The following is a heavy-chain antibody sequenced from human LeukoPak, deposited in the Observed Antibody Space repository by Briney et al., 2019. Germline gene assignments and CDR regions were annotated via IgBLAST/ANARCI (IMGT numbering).Heavy chain of an antibody. CDR3: ARSYSGSFLY. Sequence: SETLSLTCTVSGGSISSSNYYWGWIRQPPGKGLEWIGSIHYSGSTYYNPSLESRVTISVDTSKNQVSLRLSSVTAADTAVYYCARSYSGSFLYWGQGSLVTVSS. CDR1: GGSISSSNYY. V-gene: IGHV4-39*07. J-gene: IGHJ1*01. D-gene: IGHD1-26*01. CDR2: IHYSGST.